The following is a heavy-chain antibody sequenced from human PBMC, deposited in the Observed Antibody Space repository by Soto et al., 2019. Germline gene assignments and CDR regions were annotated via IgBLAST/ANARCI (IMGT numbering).Heavy chain of an antibody. J-gene: IGHJ6*02. Sequence: PGGSLRLSCVGSGYAFGMYWLSWVRQAPGKGLEWVAHIKQDGSEQYYVDSVKGRYTISRDNAKNAVYLQLNSLRVEDTAIYYCARVLYMWPPDGMDVWGQGTTVTVSS. D-gene: IGHD1-1*01. CDR2: IKQDGSEQ. CDR3: ARVLYMWPPDGMDV. V-gene: IGHV3-7*03. CDR1: GYAFGMYW.